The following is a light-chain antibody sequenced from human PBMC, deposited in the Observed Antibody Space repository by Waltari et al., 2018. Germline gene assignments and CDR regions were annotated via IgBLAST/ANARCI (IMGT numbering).Light chain of an antibody. CDR1: QSVSSY. Sequence: EIVLTQSPATLSLFPGERATLSCRASQSVSSYLAWYQQKPGQAPRHVIYDASNRATGIPARFSGSGSGTDFTLTISSLEPEDFAVYYCQQRSNWPLTFGGGTRVEIK. V-gene: IGKV3-11*01. CDR2: DAS. CDR3: QQRSNWPLT. J-gene: IGKJ4*01.